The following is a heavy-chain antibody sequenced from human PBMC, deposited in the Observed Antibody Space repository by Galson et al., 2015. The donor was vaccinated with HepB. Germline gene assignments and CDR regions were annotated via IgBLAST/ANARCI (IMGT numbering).Heavy chain of an antibody. CDR3: ARGDYCDYVSYFDYGMDV. J-gene: IGHJ6*02. V-gene: IGHV3-30-3*01. CDR2: ISYDGSNK. CDR1: GFTFSSYA. Sequence: SLRLSCAASGFTFSSYAMHWVRQAPGKGLEWVAVISYDGSNKYYADSVKGRFTISRDNSKNTLYLQMNSLRAEDTAVYYCARGDYCDYVSYFDYGMDVWGQGTTVTVS. D-gene: IGHD4-17*01.